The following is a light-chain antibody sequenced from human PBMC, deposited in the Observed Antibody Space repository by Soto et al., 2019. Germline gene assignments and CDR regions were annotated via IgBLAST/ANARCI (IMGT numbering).Light chain of an antibody. J-gene: IGLJ1*01. CDR2: DVS. Sequence: QSVLTQPRSVSGSPGQSVTISCTGTSSDVGAYNYVSWYQQHPAKAPNLMIYDVSKRPSGVPDRFSGSKPGNTASLTISGLQAEDEGDYYCCSYTNSAYVFGTGTNVTDL. CDR3: CSYTNSAYV. CDR1: SSDVGAYNY. V-gene: IGLV2-11*01.